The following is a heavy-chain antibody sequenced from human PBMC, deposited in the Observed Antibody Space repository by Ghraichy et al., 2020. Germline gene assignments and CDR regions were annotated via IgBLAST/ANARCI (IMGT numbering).Heavy chain of an antibody. D-gene: IGHD6-13*01. Sequence: GGSLRLSCEASGFSFSTYSMNWVRQAPGKGLEWVSSISTTSTFIYYADSVKGRFTISRDNAKNSLYLQMNSLRAEDTAVYYCASETRYSSSWYAFDCWGQGTLVIVSS. V-gene: IGHV3-21*01. J-gene: IGHJ4*02. CDR2: ISTTSTFI. CDR1: GFSFSTYS. CDR3: ASETRYSSSWYAFDC.